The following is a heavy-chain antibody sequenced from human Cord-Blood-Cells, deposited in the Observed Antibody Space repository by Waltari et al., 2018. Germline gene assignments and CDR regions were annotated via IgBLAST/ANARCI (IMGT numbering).Heavy chain of an antibody. CDR1: GYTFPSYD. J-gene: IGHJ2*01. D-gene: IGHD1-1*01. Sequence: QVQLVQSGAEVKKPGASVKVSCKASGYTFPSYDINRVRQATGQGLEWMGWMNPNSGNTGYAQKFQGRVTMTRNTSISTAYMELSSLRSEDTAVYYCARVERTGFTYWYFDLWGRGTLVTVSS. V-gene: IGHV1-8*01. CDR2: MNPNSGNT. CDR3: ARVERTGFTYWYFDL.